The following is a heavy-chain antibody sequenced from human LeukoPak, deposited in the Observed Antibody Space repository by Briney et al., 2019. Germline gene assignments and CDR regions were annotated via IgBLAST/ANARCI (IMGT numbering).Heavy chain of an antibody. J-gene: IGHJ4*02. CDR1: GGTFSSYA. CDR3: ARDRLRYFDH. V-gene: IGHV1-69*01. D-gene: IGHD5-12*01. CDR2: IIPIFGTA. Sequence: ASVKVSCKASGGTFSSYAISWVRQAPGQGLEWMGGIIPIFGTANYAQKFQGRVTITADESTSTAYIELSSLRSEDTAVYYCARDRLRYFDHWGQGTLVTVSS.